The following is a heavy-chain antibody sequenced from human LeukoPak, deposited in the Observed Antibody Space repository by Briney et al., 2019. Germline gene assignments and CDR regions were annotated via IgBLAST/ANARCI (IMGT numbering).Heavy chain of an antibody. CDR3: ARVSSLWSFDY. J-gene: IGHJ4*02. V-gene: IGHV3-74*01. Sequence: GRSLRLSCAPSGFTFSTYWMHWARHTPGKGLVWVSRIKPDGSSTAYADSVKGRFTISRDNARNTLYLQLNSLGAEDTAIYYCARVSSLWSFDYWGQGTLVTVSS. CDR2: IKPDGSST. CDR1: GFTFSTYW. D-gene: IGHD3-10*01.